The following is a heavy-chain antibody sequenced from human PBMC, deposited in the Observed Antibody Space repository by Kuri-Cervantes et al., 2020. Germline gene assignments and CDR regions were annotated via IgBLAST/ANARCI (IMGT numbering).Heavy chain of an antibody. CDR2: IKNKGHKMET. D-gene: IGHD1-7*01. J-gene: IGHJ4*02. Sequence: GGSLRLSCASSGLTFTDAWVGWVRQAPGKGLEWVGRIKNKGHKMETDFAAPVKGRFTISRDDSIHMLYLYMRNLKIEDTAVYYCIAGFWLRARTTTPWDSWGQGTLVTVSS. CDR3: IAGFWLRARTTTPWDS. CDR1: GLTFTDAW. V-gene: IGHV3-15*01.